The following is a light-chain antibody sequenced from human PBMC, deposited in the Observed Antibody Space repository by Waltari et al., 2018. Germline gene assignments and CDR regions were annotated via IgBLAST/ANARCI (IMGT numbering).Light chain of an antibody. CDR1: SSDVGGYHY. V-gene: IGLV2-8*01. CDR2: EVS. CDR3: SSYGGSNNVV. Sequence: QSALTQPPSASGSPGQSVTIPCTGTSSDVGGYHYVSWYPQHPGKAPQLLIYEVSKRPSGFPYRFSGSKSGNTASLTVSGLQAEDEADYFCSSYGGSNNVVFGGGTTLTVL. J-gene: IGLJ2*01.